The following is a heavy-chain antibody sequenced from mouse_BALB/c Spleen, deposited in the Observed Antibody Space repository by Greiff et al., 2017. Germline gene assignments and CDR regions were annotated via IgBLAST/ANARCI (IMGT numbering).Heavy chain of an antibody. V-gene: IGHV5-15*02. CDR3: ARGDYGSSHRYFDV. CDR1: GFTFSDYG. J-gene: IGHJ1*01. D-gene: IGHD1-1*01. Sequence: EVKLMESGGGLVQPGGSRKLSCAASGFTFSDYGMAWVRQAPGKGPEWVAFISNLAYSIYYADTVTGRFTISRENAKNTLYLEMSSLRSEDTAMYYCARGDYGSSHRYFDVWGAGTTVTVSS. CDR2: ISNLAYSI.